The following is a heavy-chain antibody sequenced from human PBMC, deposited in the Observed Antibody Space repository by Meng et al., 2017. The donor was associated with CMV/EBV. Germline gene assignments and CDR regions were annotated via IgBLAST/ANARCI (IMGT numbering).Heavy chain of an antibody. CDR1: GYNFTGYY. CDR2: INPNSGGT. D-gene: IGHD6-13*01. Sequence: QVQLVQCGAEVKKPGASVKASCKAYGYNFTGYYMHWVRQAPGQGLEWMGWINPNSGGTNYAQKFQGRVTMTRDTSISTAYMELSRLRSDDTAVYYCARFMSSSWDHYFDYWGQGTLVTVSS. CDR3: ARFMSSSWDHYFDY. J-gene: IGHJ4*02. V-gene: IGHV1-2*02.